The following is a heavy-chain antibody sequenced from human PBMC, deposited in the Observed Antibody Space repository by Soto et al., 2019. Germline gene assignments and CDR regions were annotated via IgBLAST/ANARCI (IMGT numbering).Heavy chain of an antibody. V-gene: IGHV4-39*01. J-gene: IGHJ4*02. CDR2: IYYRGST. CDR3: ARQEQPFSYDY. D-gene: IGHD6-13*01. CDR1: GGSISSSSYY. Sequence: SETLSLTFTVSGGSISSSSYYWGWIRQPPGKRLEWIGSIYYRGSTYYKPSLKRRVTIYVDTSKNHFSLKLSSVTAADTAVYYCARQEQPFSYDYWGQG.